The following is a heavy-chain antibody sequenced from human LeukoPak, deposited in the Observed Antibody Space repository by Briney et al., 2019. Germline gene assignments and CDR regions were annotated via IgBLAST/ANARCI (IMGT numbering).Heavy chain of an antibody. J-gene: IGHJ4*02. D-gene: IGHD1-26*01. V-gene: IGHV1-46*01. Sequence: SVNVSCKASGYTLINYCTIWVRQAPGQGLEWMGVINPTDCSTSYAQKCQGRATMIRDTSTTTVYMELSSLRSEDTAVYYCASTSVPSYLVGLDYWGQGTLVTVSS. CDR1: GYTLINYC. CDR3: ASTSVPSYLVGLDY. CDR2: INPTDCST.